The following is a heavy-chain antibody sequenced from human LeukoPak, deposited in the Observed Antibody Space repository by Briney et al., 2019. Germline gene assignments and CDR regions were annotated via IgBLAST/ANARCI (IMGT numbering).Heavy chain of an antibody. V-gene: IGHV3-23*01. CDR3: WSSSSSYYYYGMDV. CDR1: GFTFSSYA. J-gene: IGHJ6*02. CDR2: ISGSGGST. D-gene: IGHD6-6*01. Sequence: GGSLRLSCAASGFTFSSYAMSWVRQAPGKGLEWVSAISGSGGSTYYADSVKGRFTISRDNSENTLYLQMNSLRAEDTAVYYCWSSSSSYYYYGMDVWGQGTTVTVSS.